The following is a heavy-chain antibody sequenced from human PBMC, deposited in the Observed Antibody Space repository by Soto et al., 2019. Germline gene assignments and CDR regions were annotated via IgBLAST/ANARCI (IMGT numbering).Heavy chain of an antibody. Sequence: QVQLQESGPGLVKPSQTLSLTCTVSGGSISSGGYYWSWIRQHPGKGLEWIGYIYYSGSTYYNPSLKSRVTISVDTSKNQFSLKLSSVTAADTAVYYCARDKRHYYDSSGYYSSRYYYYGMDVWGQGTTVTVSS. J-gene: IGHJ6*02. D-gene: IGHD3-22*01. V-gene: IGHV4-31*03. CDR2: IYYSGST. CDR1: GGSISSGGYY. CDR3: ARDKRHYYDSSGYYSSRYYYYGMDV.